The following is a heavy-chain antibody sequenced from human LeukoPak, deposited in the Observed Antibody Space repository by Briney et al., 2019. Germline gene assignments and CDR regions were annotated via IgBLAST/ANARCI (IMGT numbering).Heavy chain of an antibody. J-gene: IGHJ4*02. V-gene: IGHV4-59*08. CDR2: IYYSGST. CDR3: AGNYYGSGSYYSEDRY. D-gene: IGHD3-10*01. Sequence: PSETLSLTCTVSGGSISSYYWSSIRQPPAKGLEWIGHIYYSGSTNYNPSLKSRVTISVDTSKNQFSLKLSSVTAADTAVYYCAGNYYGSGSYYSEDRYWGQGTLVTVSS. CDR1: GGSISSYY.